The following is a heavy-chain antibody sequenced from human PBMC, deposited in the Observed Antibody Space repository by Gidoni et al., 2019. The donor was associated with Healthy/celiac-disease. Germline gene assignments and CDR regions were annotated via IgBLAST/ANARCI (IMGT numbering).Heavy chain of an antibody. J-gene: IGHJ3*02. Sequence: QVQLVQSGAEVKKPGASVKVSCKASGYTFTSYYMHWVRQAPGQGLEWMGIINPRGGSTSYAQKFQGRVTMTRDTSTSTVYMELSSLRSEDTAVYYCAREGGGSGWPRRRAFDIWGQGTMVTVSS. CDR1: GYTFTSYY. CDR3: AREGGGSGWPRRRAFDI. CDR2: INPRGGST. V-gene: IGHV1-46*01. D-gene: IGHD6-19*01.